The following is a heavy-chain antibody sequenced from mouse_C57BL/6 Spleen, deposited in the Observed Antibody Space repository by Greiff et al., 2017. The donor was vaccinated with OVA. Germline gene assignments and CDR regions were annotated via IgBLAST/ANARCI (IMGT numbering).Heavy chain of an antibody. V-gene: IGHV1-55*01. CDR2: IYPGSGST. CDR1: GYTFTSYW. Sequence: VKLQESGAELVKPGASVKMSCKASGYTFTSYWITWVKQRPGQGLEWIGDIYPGSGSTNYNEKFKSKATLTVDTSSSTAYMQLSSLTSEDSAVYYCARTTAQATFLFAYWGQGTLVTVSA. D-gene: IGHD3-2*02. J-gene: IGHJ3*01. CDR3: ARTTAQATFLFAY.